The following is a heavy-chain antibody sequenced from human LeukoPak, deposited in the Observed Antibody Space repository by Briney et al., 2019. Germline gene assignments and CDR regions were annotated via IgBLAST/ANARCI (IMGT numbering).Heavy chain of an antibody. CDR1: GGTFSSNT. J-gene: IGHJ4*02. V-gene: IGHV1-69*02. CDR3: ATFNIEAGGPDAY. CDR2: IIPILSIA. Sequence: SVKASCKASGGTFSSNTISWVRQAPGQGLEWMGRIIPILSIANYAQKFQGRVTITADKSTSTAYIELSSLRSEDTAVYYCATFNIEAGGPDAYWGQGTLVTVSS. D-gene: IGHD6-13*01.